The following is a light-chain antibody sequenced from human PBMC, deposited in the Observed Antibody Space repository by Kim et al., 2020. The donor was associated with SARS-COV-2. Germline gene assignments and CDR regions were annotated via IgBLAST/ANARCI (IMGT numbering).Light chain of an antibody. CDR3: QQYASSPRT. Sequence: EIVLTQSPGTLSLSPGERATLSCRASQSVTSSFLAWYQQKPGQAPRLLIYGASSRATGIQDRFSGSGSGTDFSLTISRLEPEDFAVYYCQQYASSPRTFGQGTKVDIK. CDR2: GAS. V-gene: IGKV3-20*01. CDR1: QSVTSSF. J-gene: IGKJ1*01.